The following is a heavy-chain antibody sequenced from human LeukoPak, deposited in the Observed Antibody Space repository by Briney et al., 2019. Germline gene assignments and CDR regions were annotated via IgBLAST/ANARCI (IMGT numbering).Heavy chain of an antibody. CDR1: GGSISSSSYY. J-gene: IGHJ3*02. D-gene: IGHD2-15*01. V-gene: IGHV4-39*01. CDR3: ARRGYCSGGSYYSEVGDAFDI. CDR2: IYYSGST. Sequence: SETLSLTCTVSGGSISSSSYYWGWIRQPPGKGLEWIGSIYYSGSTYYNPSLKSRVTISVDTSKNQFSLKLSSVTAADTAVYYCARRGYCSGGSYYSEVGDAFDIWGQGTMVTVSS.